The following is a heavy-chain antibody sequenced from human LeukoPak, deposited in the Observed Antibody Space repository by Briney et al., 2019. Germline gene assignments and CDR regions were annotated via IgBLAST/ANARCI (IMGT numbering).Heavy chain of an antibody. J-gene: IGHJ4*02. CDR2: ISSSSSYI. CDR3: ARAAGQLDDY. D-gene: IGHD6-13*01. Sequence: GGSLRLSCAASVFTFSSYSMNWVRQAPGKGLEWVSSISSSSSYIYYADSVKGRFTISRDNAKSSLYLQMNSLRAEDTAVYYCARAAGQLDDYWGQGTLVTVSS. CDR1: VFTFSSYS. V-gene: IGHV3-21*01.